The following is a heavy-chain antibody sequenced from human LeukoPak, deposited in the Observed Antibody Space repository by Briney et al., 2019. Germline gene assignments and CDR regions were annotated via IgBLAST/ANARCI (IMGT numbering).Heavy chain of an antibody. Sequence: SETLSLTCTVSGGTLSGGSINPYSWNWIRQPPGKGLEWIGYIYHSGSTNYNPSLKSRVTISLDTSKNQFSLKLTSVTAADTAIYYCARVGGMTTINNAAFDIWGQGTMVTVSS. CDR2: IYHSGST. D-gene: IGHD5-24*01. V-gene: IGHV4-59*01. J-gene: IGHJ3*02. CDR3: ARVGGMTTINNAAFDI. CDR1: GGSINPYS.